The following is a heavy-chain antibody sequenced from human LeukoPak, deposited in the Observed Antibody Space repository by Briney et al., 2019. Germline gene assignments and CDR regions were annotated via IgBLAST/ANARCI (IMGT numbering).Heavy chain of an antibody. D-gene: IGHD3-9*01. CDR1: RFIFSTHG. J-gene: IGHJ4*02. Sequence: GRSLRLSCAASRFIFSTHGMHWVRQAPGKGLAWVSLISYDGSTKYYADSVEGRLTNSRDNSKSTLYLQMNSRRVEDTAVYYCVKDRHFDGEGRYDNLDNWGQGTLVTVSS. CDR2: ISYDGSTK. V-gene: IGHV3-30*18. CDR3: VKDRHFDGEGRYDNLDN.